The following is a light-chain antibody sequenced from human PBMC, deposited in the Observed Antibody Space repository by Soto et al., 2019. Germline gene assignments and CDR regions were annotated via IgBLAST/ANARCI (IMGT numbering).Light chain of an antibody. Sequence: EVVMTQSPATLSVSPGERATLSCRASQSVISNLAWYQQKRGQAPRLLIYGASRRATGIPDRFSGSGSGADFTLTISRLEPEDFAMYYCQQYGSSVSITFGQGTRLEIK. CDR2: GAS. CDR1: QSVISN. J-gene: IGKJ5*01. V-gene: IGKV3-20*01. CDR3: QQYGSSVSIT.